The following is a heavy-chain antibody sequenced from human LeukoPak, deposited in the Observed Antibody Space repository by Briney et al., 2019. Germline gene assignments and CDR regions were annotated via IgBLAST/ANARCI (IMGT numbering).Heavy chain of an antibody. CDR1: GYTFTSYG. CDR3: ARQGYCSGGSCYSVSWFNP. V-gene: IGHV1-18*01. D-gene: IGHD2-15*01. CDR2: ISAYNGNT. Sequence: ASVKVSCKASGYTFTSYGISWVRQAPGQGLEWMGWISAYNGNTNYAQKLQGRVTMTTDTSTSTAYMELRSLRSDDTAVYYCARQGYCSGGSCYSVSWFNPWGQGTLVTVSS. J-gene: IGHJ5*02.